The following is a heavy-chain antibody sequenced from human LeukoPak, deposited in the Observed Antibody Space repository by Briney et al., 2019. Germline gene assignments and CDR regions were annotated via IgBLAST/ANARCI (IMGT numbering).Heavy chain of an antibody. CDR3: ARSAGRCSHGICFTDYYMDV. Sequence: GASVKVSCKASGYTFTSYGISWVRQAPGQGLEWMGWISAYNGNTNYAQKLQGRVTMTTDTSTSTAFMELRSLRSDDTAVYYCARSAGRCSHGICFTDYYMDVWGKGTTVTVSS. V-gene: IGHV1-18*01. CDR2: ISAYNGNT. CDR1: GYTFTSYG. J-gene: IGHJ6*03. D-gene: IGHD2-8*01.